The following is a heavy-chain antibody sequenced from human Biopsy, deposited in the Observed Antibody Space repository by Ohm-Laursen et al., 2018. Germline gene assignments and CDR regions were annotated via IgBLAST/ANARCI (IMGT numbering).Heavy chain of an antibody. CDR2: ISYTGYT. V-gene: IGHV4-59*11. J-gene: IGHJ4*02. Sequence: SQTLSLTCTVSGGSFTGHYWSWIRQPPGKGLEWIGHISYTGYTSYNAPLKSRVTISVDTSRNHFSLRLSSLTAADTAVYYCARGSNDFGGLYFHRWGQGTLLTVSS. CDR3: ARGSNDFGGLYFHR. CDR1: GGSFTGHY. D-gene: IGHD4-23*01.